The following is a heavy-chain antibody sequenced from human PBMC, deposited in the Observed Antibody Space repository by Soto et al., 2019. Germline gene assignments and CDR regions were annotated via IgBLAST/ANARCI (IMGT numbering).Heavy chain of an antibody. CDR2: MNPNSGNT. V-gene: IGHV1-8*01. CDR3: ATLGGSSTTFAP. Sequence: GASVKVACKASGYTFTSYDINGVRQATGQGLEWMGWMNPNSGNTGYAQKFQGRVTMTRNTSISTAYMELSSLRSEDTAVYYCATLGGSSTTFAPWGQGTLVTVSS. J-gene: IGHJ5*02. CDR1: GYTFTSYD. D-gene: IGHD2-15*01.